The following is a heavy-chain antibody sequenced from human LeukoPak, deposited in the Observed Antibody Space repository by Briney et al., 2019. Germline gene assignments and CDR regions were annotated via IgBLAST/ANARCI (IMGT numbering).Heavy chain of an antibody. CDR1: GFTFSSYG. V-gene: IGHV3-21*01. CDR3: ARGQGSSWYGADY. J-gene: IGHJ4*02. D-gene: IGHD6-13*01. Sequence: GRSLRLSCAASGFTFSSYGMNWVRQAPGKGLEWVSSISSSSSYIYYADSVKGRFTISRDNAKNSLYLQMNSLRAEDTAVYYCARGQGSSWYGADYWGQGTLVTVSS. CDR2: ISSSSSYI.